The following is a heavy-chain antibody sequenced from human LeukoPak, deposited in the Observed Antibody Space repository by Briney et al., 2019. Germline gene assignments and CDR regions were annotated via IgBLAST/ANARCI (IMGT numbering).Heavy chain of an antibody. J-gene: IGHJ4*02. D-gene: IGHD6-19*01. Sequence: GGSLRLSCAASGFTVSSNYISWVRQAPGKGLEWVANIKQDGSEKYYVDSVKGRFTISRDNAKNSLYLQMNSLRAEDTAVYYCARDSPRSYSSGLSDYWGQGTLVTVSS. CDR2: IKQDGSEK. V-gene: IGHV3-7*01. CDR1: GFTVSSNY. CDR3: ARDSPRSYSSGLSDY.